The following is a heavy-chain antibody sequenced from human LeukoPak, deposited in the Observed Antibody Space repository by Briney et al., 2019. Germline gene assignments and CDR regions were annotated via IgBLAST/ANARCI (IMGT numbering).Heavy chain of an antibody. CDR2: INPSGGST. J-gene: IGHJ4*02. V-gene: IGHV1-46*01. CDR1: GYTFTSYY. Sequence: ASVKVSCMASGYTFTSYYMHWVRQAPGQGLEWMGIINPSGGSTSYAQKFQGRVTMTRDTSTSTVYMELSSLRSEDTAVYYCARDLVGMGLDYWGQGTLVTVSS. D-gene: IGHD7-27*01. CDR3: ARDLVGMGLDY.